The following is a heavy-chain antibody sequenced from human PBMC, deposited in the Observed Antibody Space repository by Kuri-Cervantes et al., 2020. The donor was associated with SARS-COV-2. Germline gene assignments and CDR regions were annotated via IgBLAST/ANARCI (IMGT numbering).Heavy chain of an antibody. CDR2: INHSGST. V-gene: IGHV4-34*01. Sequence: SETLSLTCAVYGGSFSGYYWSWIRQPPGKGLEWIGEINHSGSTNYNPSLKSRVTISVDTFKNQFSLKLSSVTAADTAVYYCARDPRYLARGGGFDYWGQGTLVTVSS. J-gene: IGHJ4*02. D-gene: IGHD1-14*01. CDR3: ARDPRYLARGGGFDY. CDR1: GGSFSGYY.